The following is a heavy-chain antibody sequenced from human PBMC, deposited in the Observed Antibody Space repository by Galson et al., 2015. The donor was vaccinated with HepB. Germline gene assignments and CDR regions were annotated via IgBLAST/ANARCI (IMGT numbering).Heavy chain of an antibody. V-gene: IGHV1-46*01. CDR1: GYTFTSYY. CDR3: ARGCSGGSCYPVSGAFDI. D-gene: IGHD2-15*01. Sequence: SVKVSCKASGYTFTSYYMHWVRQAPGQGLEWMGIINPSGGSTSYAQKFQGRATMTRDTSTSTVYMELSSLRSEDTAVYYCARGCSGGSCYPVSGAFDIWGQGAMVTVSS. J-gene: IGHJ3*02. CDR2: INPSGGST.